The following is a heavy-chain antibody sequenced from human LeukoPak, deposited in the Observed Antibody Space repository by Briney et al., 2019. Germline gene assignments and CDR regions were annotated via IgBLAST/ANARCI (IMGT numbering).Heavy chain of an antibody. J-gene: IGHJ6*03. CDR3: ARQDVSSSSWTDYYYYMDV. CDR1: GGAMSSYY. V-gene: IGHV4-59*08. D-gene: IGHD6-13*01. CDR2: IYYSGST. Sequence: PSETLSLTCTVSGGAMSSYYWSWIRQPPGKGLEWIGYIYYSGSTNYNPSLKSRVTISVDTSKNQFSLKLSSVTAADTAVYYCARQDVSSSSWTDYYYYMDVWGKGTTVTVSS.